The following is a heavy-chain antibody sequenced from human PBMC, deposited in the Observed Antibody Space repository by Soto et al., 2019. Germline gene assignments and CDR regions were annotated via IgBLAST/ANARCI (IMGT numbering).Heavy chain of an antibody. V-gene: IGHV3-30*18. CDR1: GFTVSNNY. CDR2: ISYDGSNK. D-gene: IGHD4-17*01. Sequence: SCAASGFTVSNNYMSWVRQAPGKGLEWVAVISYDGSNKYYADSVKGRFTISRDNSKNTLYLQMNSLRAEDTAVYYCAKDRSDYGDYVPWFDPWGQGTLVTVSS. CDR3: AKDRSDYGDYVPWFDP. J-gene: IGHJ5*02.